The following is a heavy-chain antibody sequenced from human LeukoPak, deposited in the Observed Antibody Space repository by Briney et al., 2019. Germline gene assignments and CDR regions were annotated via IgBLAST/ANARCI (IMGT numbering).Heavy chain of an antibody. CDR2: IYTSGST. CDR3: ARDNVIAAAVDYNWFDP. V-gene: IGHV4-61*02. J-gene: IGHJ5*02. D-gene: IGHD6-13*01. CDR1: GGSISSGSYY. Sequence: SQTLSLTCTVSGGSISSGSYYWSRIRQPAGKGLEWIGRIYTSGSTNYNPSLKSRVTISVDTSKNQFSLKLSSVTAADTAVYYCARDNVIAAAVDYNWFDPWGQGTLVTVSS.